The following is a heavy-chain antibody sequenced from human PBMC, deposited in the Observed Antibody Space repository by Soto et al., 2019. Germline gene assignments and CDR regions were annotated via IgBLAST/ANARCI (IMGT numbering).Heavy chain of an antibody. D-gene: IGHD3-10*01. V-gene: IGHV3-9*01. J-gene: IGHJ6*02. CDR2: ISWNSGSI. Sequence: DVQLVESGGGLVQPGRSLRLSCAASGFTFDDYAMHWVRQAPGEGLEWVSGISWNSGSIGYADSVKGRFTISRDNAKNSLYLQMNSLRAEDTALYYCAKDAITMVRGVISYYGMDVWGQGTTVTVSS. CDR3: AKDAITMVRGVISYYGMDV. CDR1: GFTFDDYA.